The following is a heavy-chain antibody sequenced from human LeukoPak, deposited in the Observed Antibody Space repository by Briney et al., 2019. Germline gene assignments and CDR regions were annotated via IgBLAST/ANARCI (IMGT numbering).Heavy chain of an antibody. CDR1: GGTFSSYT. Sequence: SVKVSCKASGGTFSSYTISWVRQAPGQGLEWMGRIIPVLGIANYAQKFQGRVTITADKSTSTAYMELSSLRSEDTAVYYCARVRYCSSTSCYTFDYWGQGTLVTVSS. V-gene: IGHV1-69*02. D-gene: IGHD2-2*02. CDR2: IIPVLGIA. CDR3: ARVRYCSSTSCYTFDY. J-gene: IGHJ4*02.